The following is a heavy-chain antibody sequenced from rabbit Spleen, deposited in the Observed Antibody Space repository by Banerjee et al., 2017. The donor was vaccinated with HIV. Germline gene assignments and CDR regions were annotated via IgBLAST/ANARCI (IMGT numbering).Heavy chain of an antibody. V-gene: IGHV1S45*01. J-gene: IGHJ4*01. Sequence: QEQVKETGGGLVQPGGSLALSCKASGFSFSISSYMCWVRQAPGKGLEWIACIDSGSSGFTYYASWAKGRFTISKTSSTTVTLQMTSLTAADTATYLCARDSDSSTTYYELWGPGTLVTVS. D-gene: IGHD8-1*01. CDR2: IDSGSSGFT. CDR3: ARDSDSSTTYYEL. CDR1: GFSFSISSY.